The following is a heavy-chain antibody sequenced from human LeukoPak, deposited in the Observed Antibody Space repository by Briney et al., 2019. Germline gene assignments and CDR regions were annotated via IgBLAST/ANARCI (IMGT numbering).Heavy chain of an antibody. Sequence: SVKVSCKASGGTFSSYTISWVRQAPGQGLEWMGRIIPILGIANYAQKFQGRATITADISTSTAYMELSSLRSEDTAVYYCARDSRLAYCGGDCSDAFDIWGQGTMVTVSS. CDR2: IIPILGIA. CDR1: GGTFSSYT. J-gene: IGHJ3*02. D-gene: IGHD2-21*01. V-gene: IGHV1-69*04. CDR3: ARDSRLAYCGGDCSDAFDI.